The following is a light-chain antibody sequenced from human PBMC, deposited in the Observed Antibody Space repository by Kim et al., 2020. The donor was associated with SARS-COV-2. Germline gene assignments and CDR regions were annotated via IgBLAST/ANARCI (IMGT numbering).Light chain of an antibody. J-gene: IGLJ2*01. CDR3: QAWDSSTVV. CDR1: KLGDKY. Sequence: SYELTQPPSVSVSPGQTASITCSGDKLGDKYACWYQQKPGQSHVLVIYQDNKRPSGIPERFSGSNSGNTATLTISGTQAMDEADYYCQAWDSSTVVFGGGTQLTVL. V-gene: IGLV3-1*01. CDR2: QDN.